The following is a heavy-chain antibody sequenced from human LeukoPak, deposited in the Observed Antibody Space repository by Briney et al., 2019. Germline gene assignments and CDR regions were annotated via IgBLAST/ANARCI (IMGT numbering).Heavy chain of an antibody. Sequence: PSETLSLTCAVYGVSFSGYYWSWIRQPPGKGLEWIGEINHSGSTNYNPSLKSRVTISVDTSKNQFSLKLSSVTAADTAVYYCARSVGYYGSWFDPWGQGTLVTVSS. V-gene: IGHV4-34*01. J-gene: IGHJ5*02. D-gene: IGHD3-10*01. CDR2: INHSGST. CDR3: ARSVGYYGSWFDP. CDR1: GVSFSGYY.